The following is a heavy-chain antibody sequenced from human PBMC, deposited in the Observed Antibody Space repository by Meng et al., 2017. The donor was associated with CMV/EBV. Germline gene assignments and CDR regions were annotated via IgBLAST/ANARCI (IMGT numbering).Heavy chain of an antibody. Sequence: GESLKISCAASGFTFSSYWMHWVRQAPGKGLVWVSSINSDRSSKSYADSVKGRFTISRDNAKNTLYLQMNSLRAEDTAVYYCASENYYYYYGLDVWGQGTTVTVSS. V-gene: IGHV3-74*01. CDR1: GFTFSSYW. CDR2: INSDRSSK. J-gene: IGHJ6*02. CDR3: ASENYYYYYGLDV.